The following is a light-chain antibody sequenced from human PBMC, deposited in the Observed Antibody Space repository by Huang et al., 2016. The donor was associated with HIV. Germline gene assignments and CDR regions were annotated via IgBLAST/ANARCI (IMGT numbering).Light chain of an antibody. V-gene: IGKV3-15*01. CDR2: GVS. CDR1: QSVSSN. CDR3: QQNNNWPPLFT. Sequence: EIVMTQSPATLSVSPGERATLSCRASQSVSSNVAWYQQKPGQAPRLLIYGVSTRATGIPARVSGSGAGREFTLTISSLQSEDFAVYYCQQNNNWPPLFTFGPGTKVDIK. J-gene: IGKJ3*01.